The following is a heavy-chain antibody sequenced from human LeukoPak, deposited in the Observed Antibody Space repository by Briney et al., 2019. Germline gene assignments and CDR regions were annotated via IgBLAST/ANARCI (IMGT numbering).Heavy chain of an antibody. CDR1: GFTFSSYA. CDR2: ISGNGISI. CDR3: ARDGAIAVADY. D-gene: IGHD6-19*01. J-gene: IGHJ4*02. Sequence: GGSLRLSCAASGFTFSSYAMSWVRQAPGKGLEWVSGISGNGISIDYADSVKGRFTISRDNSKNTLYLQMNSLRAEDTAVYYCARDGAIAVADYWGQGTLVTVSS. V-gene: IGHV3-23*01.